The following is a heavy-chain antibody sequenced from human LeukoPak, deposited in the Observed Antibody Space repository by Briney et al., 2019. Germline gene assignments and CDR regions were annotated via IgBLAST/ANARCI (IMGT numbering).Heavy chain of an antibody. V-gene: IGHV4-59*08. Sequence: MTSETLSLTCTVSSGSISRDYWPWIRQPPGKGLEWIGYLYYNGATNYNPSLRSRVTMSVDTSRRQFSLKLTSVTVTDTAVYYCARQISPYGMDVWARGPRSSSP. CDR3: ARQISPYGMDV. CDR2: LYYNGAT. CDR1: SGSISRDY. J-gene: IGHJ6*02.